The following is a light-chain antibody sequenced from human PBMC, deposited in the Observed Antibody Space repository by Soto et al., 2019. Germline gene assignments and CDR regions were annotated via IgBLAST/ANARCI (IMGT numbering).Light chain of an antibody. CDR3: CSHAGSSNPVV. CDR1: SSDVGGYNY. J-gene: IGLJ1*01. CDR2: EVS. Sequence: QSALTQPPSASGSPGLSVTISCTGTSSDVGGYNYVSWYQQHPGKAPKLMIYEVSKRPSGVPDRFSGSKSGNTASLTVSGLQAEDEADYYCCSHAGSSNPVVFGTGTKLTVL. V-gene: IGLV2-8*01.